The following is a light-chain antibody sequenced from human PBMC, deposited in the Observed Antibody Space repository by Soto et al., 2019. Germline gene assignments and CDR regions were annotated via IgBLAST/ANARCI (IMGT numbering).Light chain of an antibody. Sequence: IVLTPAPATLSLSPGERAALSCRASQSVSTSLAWYQHKPGQAPRLFIYDASKRAPGIPARFSGSGSGTDFTLTISSLEPEDFAVYYCQVRDVWPSFGQGTKVDIK. J-gene: IGKJ1*01. CDR3: QVRDVWPS. V-gene: IGKV3-11*01. CDR1: QSVSTS. CDR2: DAS.